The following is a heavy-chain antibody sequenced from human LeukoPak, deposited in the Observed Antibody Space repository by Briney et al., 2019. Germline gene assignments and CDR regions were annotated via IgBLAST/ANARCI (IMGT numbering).Heavy chain of an antibody. CDR2: IYHSGST. Sequence: SGTLSLTCAVSGGSISSSNWWSWVRQPPGKGLEWIGEIYHSGSTNYHPSLKSRVTISVDKSKNQFSLKLSSVTAADTAVYYCARDRRCSSTSCYYFDYWGQGTLVTVSS. V-gene: IGHV4-4*02. J-gene: IGHJ4*02. CDR1: GGSISSSNW. CDR3: ARDRRCSSTSCYYFDY. D-gene: IGHD2-2*01.